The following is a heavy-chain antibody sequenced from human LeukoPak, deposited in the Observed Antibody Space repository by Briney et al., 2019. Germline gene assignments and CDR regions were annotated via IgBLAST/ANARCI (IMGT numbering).Heavy chain of an antibody. D-gene: IGHD6-13*01. J-gene: IGHJ4*02. V-gene: IGHV3-23*01. CDR2: ISGFGGST. CDR1: GFTFNSHA. CDR3: ARRGGSSWSAFDY. Sequence: PGGSLRLSCAASGFTFNSHAMNWIRQAPGKGLEWVSGISGFGGSTYYAASVKGRFTIARDNSGNTLFLHLDNLRVEDTAIYYCARRGGSSWSAFDYWGQGTLVTVPS.